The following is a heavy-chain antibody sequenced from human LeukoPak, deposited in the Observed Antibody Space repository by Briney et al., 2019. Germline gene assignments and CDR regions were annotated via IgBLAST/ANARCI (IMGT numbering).Heavy chain of an antibody. CDR1: GFTFSSYA. D-gene: IGHD5-12*01. CDR3: ATFSGYATY. CDR2: ISDDGDDR. Sequence: AGGSLRLSCAASGFTFSSYAMTWVRQAPGKGLEWVSAISDDGDDRYYVDSVKGRFTISRDNARNSLYLQMKSLRAEDTAFYYCATFSGYATYWGQGILVTVSS. J-gene: IGHJ4*02. V-gene: IGHV3-21*01.